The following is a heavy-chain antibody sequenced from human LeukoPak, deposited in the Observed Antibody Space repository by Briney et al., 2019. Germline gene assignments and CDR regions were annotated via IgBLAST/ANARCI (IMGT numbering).Heavy chain of an antibody. Sequence: SETLSLTCAVYGGSFSGYYWSWIRQPPGKGLEWIGEINHSGSTNYNPSLKSRVTISVDTSKNQFSLKLSSVTAADTAVYYCARDSRRYYYGSGRRWFDPWGQGTLVTVSS. D-gene: IGHD3-10*01. V-gene: IGHV4-34*01. J-gene: IGHJ5*02. CDR2: INHSGST. CDR3: ARDSRRYYYGSGRRWFDP. CDR1: GGSFSGYY.